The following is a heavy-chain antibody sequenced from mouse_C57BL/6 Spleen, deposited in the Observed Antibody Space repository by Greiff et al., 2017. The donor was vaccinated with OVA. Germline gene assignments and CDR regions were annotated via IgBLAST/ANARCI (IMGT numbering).Heavy chain of an antibody. Sequence: VQLQESGAELVRPGASVKLSCKASGYTFTDYYINWVKQRPGQGLEWIARIYPGSGNTYYNEKFKGKATLTAEKSSSTAYMQLSSLTSEDSAVYFCARNADYWGQGTTLTVSS. CDR3: ARNADY. CDR2: IYPGSGNT. V-gene: IGHV1-76*01. CDR1: GYTFTDYY. J-gene: IGHJ2*01.